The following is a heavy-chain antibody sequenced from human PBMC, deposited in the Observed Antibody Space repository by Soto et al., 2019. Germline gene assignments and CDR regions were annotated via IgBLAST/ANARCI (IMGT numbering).Heavy chain of an antibody. V-gene: IGHV1-2*02. CDR3: GRGRSGQIVIFY. Sequence: AAVKVSCKTSGYTFTGHYIHWVRQAPQQGPEWMGEIGPESGATRYAEKFRGRVTMTMDTSITTVYMELRNLSPDDTAVYYCGRGRSGQIVIFYWGQGTPVTVSS. J-gene: IGHJ4*02. CDR1: GYTFTGHY. D-gene: IGHD1-26*01. CDR2: IGPESGAT.